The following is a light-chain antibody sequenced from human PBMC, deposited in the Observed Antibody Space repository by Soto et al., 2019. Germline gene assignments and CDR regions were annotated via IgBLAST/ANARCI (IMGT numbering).Light chain of an antibody. V-gene: IGLV2-14*01. CDR2: EVS. CDR3: SSYTSSSTYV. CDR1: SSDVGGYNY. J-gene: IGLJ1*01. Sequence: QSALTQPASVSGSPGQSITIFCTGTSSDVGGYNYVSWYQQHPGKAPKLMIYEVSNRPSGVSNCFSGSKSGNTASLTISGLQAEDEADYYCSSYTSSSTYVFGTGTKLTVL.